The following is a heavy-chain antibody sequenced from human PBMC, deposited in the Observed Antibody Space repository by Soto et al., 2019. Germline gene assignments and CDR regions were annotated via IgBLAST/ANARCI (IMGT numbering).Heavy chain of an antibody. CDR3: ATGKGRYFDWTFDY. V-gene: IGHV1-24*01. CDR2: FDPEDGET. D-gene: IGHD3-9*01. Sequence: ASVQVSCKASGYTLTELSMHWVRQAPGKGLEWMGGFDPEDGETIYAQKFQGRVTMTEDTSTDTAYMELSSLRSEDTAVYYCATGKGRYFDWTFDYWGQGTLVTVSS. CDR1: GYTLTELS. J-gene: IGHJ4*02.